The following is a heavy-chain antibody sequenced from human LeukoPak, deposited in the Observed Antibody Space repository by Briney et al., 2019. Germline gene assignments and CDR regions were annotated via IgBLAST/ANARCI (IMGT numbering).Heavy chain of an antibody. CDR2: INTDGSST. CDR1: GFIFSNYW. D-gene: IGHD2-2*01. J-gene: IGHJ4*02. V-gene: IGHV3-74*01. CDR3: SRVGYCSSTSCYAVDY. Sequence: GGSLRLSCAASGFIFSNYWMHWVRQAPGKGLVWVSHINTDGSSTTYADSVKGRFTISRDNAKNTLYLQMNSLRAEDTAVYYCSRVGYCSSTSCYAVDYWGQGTLVTVSS.